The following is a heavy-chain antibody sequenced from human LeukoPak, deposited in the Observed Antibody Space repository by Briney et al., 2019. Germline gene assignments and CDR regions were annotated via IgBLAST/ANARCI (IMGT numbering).Heavy chain of an antibody. J-gene: IGHJ4*02. V-gene: IGHV4-61*02. CDR2: IYAPGDT. D-gene: IGHD3-10*01. CDR3: AREYYASGSNGAFDY. Sequence: SQTLSLTCSVSGGSISSDRYYWSWVRQPAGKGLEWIGRIYAPGDTKYDPSLQSRVTISGGTSKNQISLKLASVTAADTAVYYCAREYYASGSNGAFDYWGQGILVTVSS. CDR1: GGSISSDRYY.